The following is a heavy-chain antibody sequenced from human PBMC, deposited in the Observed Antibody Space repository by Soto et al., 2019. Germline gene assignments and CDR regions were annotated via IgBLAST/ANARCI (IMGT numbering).Heavy chain of an antibody. J-gene: IGHJ3*02. CDR2: IYPGDSDT. Sequence: GESLKISCKGSGYSFTSYWIGWVRQMPGKGLEWMGIIYPGDSDTRYSPSFQGQVTIAADKSISTAYLQWSSLKASDTAMYYCARPPITMVRGVIKGDDAFDIWGQGTMVTVSS. CDR1: GYSFTSYW. D-gene: IGHD3-10*01. V-gene: IGHV5-51*01. CDR3: ARPPITMVRGVIKGDDAFDI.